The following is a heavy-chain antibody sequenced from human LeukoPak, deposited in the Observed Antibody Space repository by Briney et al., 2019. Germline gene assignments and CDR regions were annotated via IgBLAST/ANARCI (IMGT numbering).Heavy chain of an antibody. V-gene: IGHV3-30*04. Sequence: GGSLRLSCAASGFTFSSYAMHWVRQAPGKGLEWVAVISYDGSNKYYADSVKGRFTISRDNAKNSLYLQMNSLRAEDAAVYYCARMLEDYYDSSGYYEVAVYYYYMDVWGKGTTVTISS. D-gene: IGHD3-22*01. CDR3: ARMLEDYYDSSGYYEVAVYYYYMDV. CDR2: ISYDGSNK. CDR1: GFTFSSYA. J-gene: IGHJ6*03.